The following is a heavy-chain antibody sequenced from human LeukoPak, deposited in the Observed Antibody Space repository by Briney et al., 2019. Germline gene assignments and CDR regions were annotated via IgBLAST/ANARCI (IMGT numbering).Heavy chain of an antibody. Sequence: PGGSLRLSCVASGFRFSSYAIHWVRQAPGKGLEWVALISDNGRRKKYADCVKGRLTISRDNAKNLLYLQMDSLRVEDTAIYYCARDPRTVRIWGQGTLVTVSS. V-gene: IGHV3-30*04. J-gene: IGHJ4*02. D-gene: IGHD1-1*01. CDR2: ISDNGRRK. CDR3: ARDPRTVRI. CDR1: GFRFSSYA.